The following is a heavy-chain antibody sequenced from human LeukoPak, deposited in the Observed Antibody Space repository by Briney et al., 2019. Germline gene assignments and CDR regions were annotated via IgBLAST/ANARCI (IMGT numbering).Heavy chain of an antibody. Sequence: ASVKVSCKASGYTFTGYYMHWVRQAPGQGLEWMGWINPNSGGTNYAQKFQGRVTMTRDTSISTAYMELSRLRSDDTAVYYCARALGYCSSTSCPSDYWGQGTLVTVSS. CDR3: ARALGYCSSTSCPSDY. CDR1: GYTFTGYY. D-gene: IGHD2-2*01. CDR2: INPNSGGT. V-gene: IGHV1-2*02. J-gene: IGHJ4*02.